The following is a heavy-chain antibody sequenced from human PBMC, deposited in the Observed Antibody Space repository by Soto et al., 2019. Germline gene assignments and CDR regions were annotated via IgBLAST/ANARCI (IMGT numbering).Heavy chain of an antibody. CDR3: ARYVATSPAGWFEP. Sequence: QITLKESGPTLVKPTQTLTLTCTFSGFSLTNNGEAVGWFRLSPGKALEWLVLIYWDDDNRYNPTLRTRLSTTKDTSKNQVVLTLTNMDPVDTATYYCARYVATSPAGWFEPWGQGIPVTVSS. V-gene: IGHV2-5*02. D-gene: IGHD3-10*02. CDR1: GFSLTNNGEA. CDR2: IYWDDDN. J-gene: IGHJ5*02.